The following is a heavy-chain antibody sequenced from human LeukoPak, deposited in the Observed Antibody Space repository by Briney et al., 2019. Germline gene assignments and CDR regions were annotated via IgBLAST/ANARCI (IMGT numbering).Heavy chain of an antibody. J-gene: IGHJ4*02. Sequence: GGSLRLSCAASGFTFNTNAMSWVRQAPGKGLEWVSAISGRTGGTYYADSVKGRFTISRDNSKSTLYLQMDSLRAEDTAVYYCAKCVNSGCHLIDYWGQGTLVTVSS. CDR1: GFTFNTNA. V-gene: IGHV3-23*01. D-gene: IGHD6-19*01. CDR3: AKCVNSGCHLIDY. CDR2: ISGRTGGT.